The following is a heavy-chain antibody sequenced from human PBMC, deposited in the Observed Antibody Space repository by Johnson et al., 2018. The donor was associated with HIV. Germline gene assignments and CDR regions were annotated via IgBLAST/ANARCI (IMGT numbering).Heavy chain of an antibody. CDR2: ITRTGGSA. Sequence: VQLVESGGGVVRPGGSLRLSCAASGFTFDDYGMSWVRPAPGKGLAWVSGITRTGGSAGYADPVKGRFTLSRDNAKNSLYLQMDSLRPEDTAVYYCARGRKEIEAADGLDNDAFDMWGQGTLVTVSS. V-gene: IGHV3-20*04. J-gene: IGHJ3*02. CDR3: ARGRKEIEAADGLDNDAFDM. CDR1: GFTFDDYG. D-gene: IGHD6-13*01.